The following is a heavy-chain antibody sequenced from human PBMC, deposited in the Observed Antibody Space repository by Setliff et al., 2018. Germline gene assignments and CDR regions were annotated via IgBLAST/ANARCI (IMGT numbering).Heavy chain of an antibody. V-gene: IGHV5-51*01. CDR1: GYSFTSYW. J-gene: IGHJ5*02. CDR3: ARALYRSSFIGHNWFDP. CDR2: IYPGDYIT. Sequence: PGESLKISCKGSGYSFTSYWIGWVRQMPGKGLEWMGIIYPGDYITRYSPSFQGQVTITVDKSINTAYLQWSSLKAADTAMYYCARALYRSSFIGHNWFDPWGQGTLVTVSS. D-gene: IGHD2-2*01.